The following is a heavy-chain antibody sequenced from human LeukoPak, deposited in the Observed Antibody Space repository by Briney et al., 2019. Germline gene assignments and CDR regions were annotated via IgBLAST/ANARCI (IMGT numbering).Heavy chain of an antibody. D-gene: IGHD1-14*01. CDR1: GFTFSSFA. CDR3: ATNQTAGGHRFDY. CDR2: ISGSGSST. J-gene: IGHJ4*02. Sequence: PGGSLRLSCAASGFTFSSFAMSWVRQAPGKGLDWVSAISGSGSSTSYADSVKGRFTISRDNSKNTLYLQMNSLRAEDTAVYYCATNQTAGGHRFDYWGQGTLVTESS. V-gene: IGHV3-23*01.